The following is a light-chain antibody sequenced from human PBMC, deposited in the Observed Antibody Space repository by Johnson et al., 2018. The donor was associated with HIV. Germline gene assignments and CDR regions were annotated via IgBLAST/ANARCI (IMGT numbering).Light chain of an antibody. Sequence: QSVLTQPPSVSAAPGQKVTISCSGSSSNIGNNYVSWYQQLPGTAPKLLIYENNKRPSGIPDRFSGSKSGTSATLDITGLQTGDEADYYCATWDNSLKGGFGTATKVTVL. CDR1: SSNIGNNY. V-gene: IGLV1-51*02. CDR3: ATWDNSLKGG. J-gene: IGLJ1*01. CDR2: ENN.